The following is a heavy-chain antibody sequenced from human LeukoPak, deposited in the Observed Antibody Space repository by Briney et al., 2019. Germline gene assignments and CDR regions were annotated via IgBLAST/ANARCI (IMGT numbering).Heavy chain of an antibody. J-gene: IGHJ4*02. CDR1: GFTFSSYA. CDR3: AISNYYGSGTNPDY. D-gene: IGHD3-10*01. V-gene: IGHV3-30-3*01. CDR2: ISYDGSNK. Sequence: PGRSLRLSCVASGFTFSSYAMHWVRQAPGKGLEWVAVISYDGSNKYYADSVKGRFTISRDNSKNTLYLQMNSLRAEDTAVYYCAISNYYGSGTNPDYWGQGTLVTVSS.